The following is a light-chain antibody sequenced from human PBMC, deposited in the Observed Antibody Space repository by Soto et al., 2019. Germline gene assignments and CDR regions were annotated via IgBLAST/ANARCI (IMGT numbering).Light chain of an antibody. CDR1: SSDVGGYDY. CDR3: GTWDNSLSAV. CDR2: EVT. J-gene: IGLJ2*01. V-gene: IGLV2-8*01. Sequence: QSVLTQPPSASGSPGQSVTISCTGTSSDVGGYDYVSWYQQHPGKAPKLMIYEVTIRPSGVSDRFSGSKSGNTASLTVSGLQAEDEADYYCGTWDNSLSAVFGGGTKLTVL.